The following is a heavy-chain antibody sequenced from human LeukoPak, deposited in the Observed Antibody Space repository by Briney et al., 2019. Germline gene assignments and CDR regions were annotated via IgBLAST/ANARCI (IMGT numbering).Heavy chain of an antibody. J-gene: IGHJ3*02. CDR2: IIPIFGTA. Sequence: GASVKVSCKASGGTFSSYAISWVRQAPGQGLEWMGGIIPIFGTANYAQKFQGRVTITTDESTSTAYMELSSLRSEDTAVYYCASREALIVGATGWLLGAFDIWGQGTMVTVSS. D-gene: IGHD1-26*01. CDR3: ASREALIVGATGWLLGAFDI. V-gene: IGHV1-69*05. CDR1: GGTFSSYA.